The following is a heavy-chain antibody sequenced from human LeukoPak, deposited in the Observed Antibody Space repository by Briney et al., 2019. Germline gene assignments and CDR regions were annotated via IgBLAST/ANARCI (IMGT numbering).Heavy chain of an antibody. CDR2: IYYSGST. CDR3: ARGYYESDAFDI. D-gene: IGHD3-22*01. V-gene: IGHV4-39*07. Sequence: SETLSLTCTVSGGSISSSSYYWGWIRQPPGKGLEWIGSIYYSGSTYYNPSLKSRVTISVDTSKNQFSLKLSSVTAADTAVYYCARGYYESDAFDIWGQGTMVTVSS. CDR1: GGSISSSSYY. J-gene: IGHJ3*02.